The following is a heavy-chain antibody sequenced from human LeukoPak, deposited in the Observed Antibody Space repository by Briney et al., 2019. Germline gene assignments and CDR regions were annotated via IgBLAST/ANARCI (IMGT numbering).Heavy chain of an antibody. CDR1: GGSISSSNW. D-gene: IGHD2-2*01. CDR3: AREVIVVVPAAILDWFDP. CDR2: IYHSGST. Sequence: SETLSLTCAVSGGSISSSNWWSWVRQPPGKGLEWIGEIYHSGSTNCNPSLKSRVTISVDKSKNQFSLKLSSVTAADTAVYYCAREVIVVVPAAILDWFDPWGQGTLVTVSS. V-gene: IGHV4-4*02. J-gene: IGHJ5*02.